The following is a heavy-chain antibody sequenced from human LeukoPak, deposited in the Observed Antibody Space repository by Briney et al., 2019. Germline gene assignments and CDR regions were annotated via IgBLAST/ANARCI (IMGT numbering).Heavy chain of an antibody. CDR1: GFTFSSHW. J-gene: IGHJ1*01. Sequence: GGSLRLSCAASGFTFSSHWMHWVRQAPGKGLVWVSRIKSDGGTNYADSVKGRFTISRDNAKNTVSLQMNSLRAEDTGVYYCARAPSEIGGYYPEYFRHWGQGTRVTVSS. V-gene: IGHV3-74*01. CDR2: IKSDGGT. D-gene: IGHD3-22*01. CDR3: ARAPSEIGGYYPEYFRH.